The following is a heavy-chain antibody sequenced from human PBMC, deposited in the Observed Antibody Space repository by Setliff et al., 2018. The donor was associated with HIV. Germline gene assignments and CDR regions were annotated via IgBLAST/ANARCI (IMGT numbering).Heavy chain of an antibody. D-gene: IGHD4-17*01. Sequence: ASVKVSCKTSGYNFENYAINWARQAPGQGLEWMGWINANSGSPTYAQDFTGRFLFSVDTVVATAYLQINTLKTEDTAVYYCARGLYGDYGGDLNWLDPWGHGTRVTVSS. J-gene: IGHJ5*02. CDR2: INANSGSP. CDR1: GYNFENYA. CDR3: ARGLYGDYGGDLNWLDP. V-gene: IGHV7-4-1*02.